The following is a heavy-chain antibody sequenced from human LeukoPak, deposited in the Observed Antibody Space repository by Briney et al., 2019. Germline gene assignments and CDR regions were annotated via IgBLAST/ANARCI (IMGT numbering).Heavy chain of an antibody. CDR3: TREVSGSLYFDY. CDR1: GFTFSSYW. CDR2: IKEDGSER. V-gene: IGHV3-7*01. D-gene: IGHD1-26*01. J-gene: IGHJ4*02. Sequence: PGGSLRLSCAASGFTFSSYWMSWVRQAPGKGLESVANIKEDGSERYYVDSVRGRFTISRDNAKNSLYLQMNSLRAEDTAVYYCTREVSGSLYFDYWGQGTLVTVSS.